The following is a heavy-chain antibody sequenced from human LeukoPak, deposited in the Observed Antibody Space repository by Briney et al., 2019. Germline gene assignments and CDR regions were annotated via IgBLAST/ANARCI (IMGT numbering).Heavy chain of an antibody. D-gene: IGHD3-16*02. CDR2: IKEDGSEK. J-gene: IGHJ5*02. V-gene: IGHV3-7*01. CDR3: ARGVIIRGRLDP. Sequence: PGGSLRLSCAASGFIFRNYWMSWVRQAPGKGLEWVANIKEDGSEKYYVESVKGRFTISRVNAKNSLYLQMSSLRAEDTAVYYCARGVIIRGRLDPWGQGTLVTVSS. CDR1: GFIFRNYW.